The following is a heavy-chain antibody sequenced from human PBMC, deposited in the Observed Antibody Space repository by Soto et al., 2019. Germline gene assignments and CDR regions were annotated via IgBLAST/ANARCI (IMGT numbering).Heavy chain of an antibody. Sequence: PGGSLRLSCAASGLTFSSYSMNWVRQAPGKGLEWVADITNNRSNIYYADSVKGRFTISRDNAKNTLYLQMNSLRAEDTAVYYSARDLRVLDAFDIWGQGTMVTVS. CDR1: GLTFSSYS. CDR2: ITNNRSNI. V-gene: IGHV3-30*19. J-gene: IGHJ3*02. CDR3: ARDLRVLDAFDI.